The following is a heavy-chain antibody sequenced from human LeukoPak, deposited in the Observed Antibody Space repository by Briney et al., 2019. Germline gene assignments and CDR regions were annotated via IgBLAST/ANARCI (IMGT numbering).Heavy chain of an antibody. CDR2: INPNSGGT. D-gene: IGHD3-9*01. V-gene: IGHV1-2*02. J-gene: IGHJ4*02. CDR3: AREDYDILTGYQPASSDY. Sequence: ASVKVSCKASGYTFTGYYMHWVRQAPGQGLEWMGWINPNSGGTNYAQKFQGRVTMTRDTSISTAYMELSRLRSDDKAVYYCAREDYDILTGYQPASSDYWGQGTLVTVSS. CDR1: GYTFTGYY.